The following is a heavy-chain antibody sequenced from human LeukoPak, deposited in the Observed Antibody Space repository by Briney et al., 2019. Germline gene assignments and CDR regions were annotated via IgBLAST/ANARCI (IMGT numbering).Heavy chain of an antibody. CDR1: GFTFSSYA. J-gene: IGHJ3*02. Sequence: PGGSLRLSCAASGFTFSSYAMHWVRQAPGKGLEWVAVISYDGSIKYYADSVKGRFTISRDNSKNTLYLQMNSLRAEDTAVYYCARDQYYDSSGYYGHSAFDIWGQGTMVTVSS. D-gene: IGHD3-22*01. CDR3: ARDQYYDSSGYYGHSAFDI. CDR2: ISYDGSIK. V-gene: IGHV3-30-3*01.